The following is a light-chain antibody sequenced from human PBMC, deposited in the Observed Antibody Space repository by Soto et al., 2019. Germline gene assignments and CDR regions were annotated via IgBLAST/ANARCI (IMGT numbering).Light chain of an antibody. CDR3: QQYNNWPPIT. J-gene: IGKJ5*01. V-gene: IGKV3-15*01. CDR2: GAS. CDR1: QSVSSN. Sequence: EIVMTQSPATLSVSPGERATLSCRASQSVSSNLAWYQQKPGQAPRLLIYGASTRATGIPARFSGSGSGTGFSITISSLQSEDFAVYYCQQYNNWPPITFGQGTRLEIK.